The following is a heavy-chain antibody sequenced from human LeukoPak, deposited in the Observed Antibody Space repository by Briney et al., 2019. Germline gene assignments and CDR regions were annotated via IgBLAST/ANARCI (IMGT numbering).Heavy chain of an antibody. V-gene: IGHV4-34*01. CDR3: ARVPVVTAPAYYFDY. J-gene: IGHJ4*02. Sequence: PSETLSLTCAVYGGSFSGYYWSWIRQPPGKGLEWIGEINHSGSTNYNPSLKSRVTISVDTSKNQFSLKLSSVTAADTAVYYCARVPVVTAPAYYFDYWGQGTLVTVSS. CDR2: INHSGST. CDR1: GGSFSGYY. D-gene: IGHD2-21*02.